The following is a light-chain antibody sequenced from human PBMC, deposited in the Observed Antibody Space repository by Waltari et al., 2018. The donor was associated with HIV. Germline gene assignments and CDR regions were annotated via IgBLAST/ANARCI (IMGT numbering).Light chain of an antibody. CDR3: SSYSSTTGHVV. CDR1: TADIAGDHH. CDR2: DVN. V-gene: IGLV2-14*03. Sequence: QSGLAQPASVSGSLGETIAIVCTGSTADIAGDHHVSWYQQYTGKPPRLLIYDVNQRPSGISDRFSGSRSGNTASLTISGLLTDDESEYFCSSYSSTTGHVVFGGGTKVTVL. J-gene: IGLJ2*01.